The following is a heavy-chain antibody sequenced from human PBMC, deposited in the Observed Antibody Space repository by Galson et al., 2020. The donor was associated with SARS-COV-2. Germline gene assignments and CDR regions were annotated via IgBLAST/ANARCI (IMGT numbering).Heavy chain of an antibody. CDR2: ISGRGDST. CDR1: GFTFGTHA. D-gene: IGHD1-7*01. Sequence: GGSLRLSCTASGFTFGTHAMTWVRQAPGRGLEWVAAISGRGDSTNYADSVKGRFTISRDNSKNTLYLHLNSLRTDDTAIYYCAKRGPVGPGVVGAGTTAGYYYSYMDVWGKGTTVTVS. J-gene: IGHJ6*03. V-gene: IGHV3-23*01. CDR3: AKRGPVGPGVVGAGTTAGYYYSYMDV.